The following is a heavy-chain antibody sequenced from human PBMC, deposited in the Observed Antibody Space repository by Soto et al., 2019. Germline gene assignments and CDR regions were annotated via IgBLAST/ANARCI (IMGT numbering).Heavy chain of an antibody. CDR2: IGILGDT. CDR1: GFNFHNYD. J-gene: IGHJ6*02. Sequence: GGYPRLHCASFGFNFHNYDLHSVRQVPGKGLEWVSGIGILGDTYYPGSVNGRFTISRENAKNSLYLQMNSLTAGDTAVYYCARGVLGPGDYYHGMDVCVQGT. D-gene: IGHD7-27*01. CDR3: ARGVLGPGDYYHGMDV. V-gene: IGHV3-13*01.